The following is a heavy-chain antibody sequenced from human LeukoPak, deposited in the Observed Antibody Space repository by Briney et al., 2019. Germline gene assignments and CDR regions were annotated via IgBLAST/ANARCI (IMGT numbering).Heavy chain of an antibody. D-gene: IGHD5-18*01. CDR2: INPNSGATPT. CDR1: GYTFTDYF. J-gene: IGHJ4*02. CDR3: ARASVTANPGTKKPFDS. Sequence: ASVKVSCKASGYTFTDYFIHWVRLAPGQGPESMGWINPNSGATPTDYTQKFKDRVTLTRDTSINTAFMELTRLTSDDTALYFCARASVTANPGTKKPFDSWGQGTLITVSS. V-gene: IGHV1-2*02.